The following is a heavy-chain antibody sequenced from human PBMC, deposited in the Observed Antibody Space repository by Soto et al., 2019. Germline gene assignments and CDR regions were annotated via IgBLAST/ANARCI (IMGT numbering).Heavy chain of an antibody. V-gene: IGHV1-69*12. D-gene: IGHD6-6*01. CDR2: IIPIFGTA. Sequence: QVQLVQSGAEVKKPGSSVKVSCKASGGTFSSYAISWVRQAPGQGLEWMGGIIPIFGTANYAQKFQGRVTINADESTSTAYMELSSLRSEDTAVYYCARTYRGAARRGKSFDYWGQGTLVTVSS. J-gene: IGHJ4*02. CDR1: GGTFSSYA. CDR3: ARTYRGAARRGKSFDY.